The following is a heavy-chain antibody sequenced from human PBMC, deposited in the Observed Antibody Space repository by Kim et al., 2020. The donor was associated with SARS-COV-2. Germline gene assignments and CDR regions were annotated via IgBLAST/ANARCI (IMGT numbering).Heavy chain of an antibody. V-gene: IGHV3-7*01. J-gene: IGHJ6*02. CDR2: QDESTK. CDR3: GRSMDV. Sequence: QDESTKTYVNSVKGQFTISRDNAKNSLYLRMNSLRAEDTAVYYCGRSMDVWGQGTTVTVSS.